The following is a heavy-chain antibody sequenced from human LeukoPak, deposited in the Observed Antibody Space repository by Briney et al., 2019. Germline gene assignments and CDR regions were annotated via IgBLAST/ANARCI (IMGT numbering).Heavy chain of an antibody. V-gene: IGHV3-23*05. D-gene: IGHD4-11*01. CDR1: GFTFNDYA. CDR2: FKTRYNQV. Sequence: GGSLRLSCVASGFTFNDYAMNWVRQAPGKGLEWVSTFKTRYNQVYYAESVRGRFTISTDNSKNTVFLQMNSLGAEDTALYYCARSVPDYTRFDYWGQGALVTVSS. CDR3: ARSVPDYTRFDY. J-gene: IGHJ4*02.